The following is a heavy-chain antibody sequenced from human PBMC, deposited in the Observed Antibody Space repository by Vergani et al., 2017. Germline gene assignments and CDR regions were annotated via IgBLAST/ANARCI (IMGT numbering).Heavy chain of an antibody. Sequence: EVQLVESGGGLVQPGGSLRLSCAASGFTFSSYWMHWVRQSPGKGLVWVSRINTDGRSTSYADSVKGRFTISRDYAKKSVYLQMNSLRAEDTAMYFCARGLWDCTHIRCSPPSYWGQGTLVTVSS. D-gene: IGHD2-8*01. CDR2: INTDGRST. J-gene: IGHJ4*02. CDR1: GFTFSSYW. V-gene: IGHV3-74*01. CDR3: ARGLWDCTHIRCSPPSY.